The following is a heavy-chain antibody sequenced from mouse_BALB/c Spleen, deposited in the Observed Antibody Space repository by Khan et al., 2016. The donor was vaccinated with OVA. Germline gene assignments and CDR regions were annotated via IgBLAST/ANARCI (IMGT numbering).Heavy chain of an antibody. Sequence: QIQLVQSGPELKKPAETVQISCKASGFTFTNYGMNWVQQAPGKGLKWMGWINTYTGAPTFADDFKGRFAFSLETSASPTYLQINSLKNEDTATNFCARGGYHGTMDCWGQGTSVTVSS. J-gene: IGHJ4*01. D-gene: IGHD2-2*01. CDR1: GFTFTNYG. CDR3: ARGGYHGTMDC. V-gene: IGHV9-3-1*01. CDR2: INTYTGAP.